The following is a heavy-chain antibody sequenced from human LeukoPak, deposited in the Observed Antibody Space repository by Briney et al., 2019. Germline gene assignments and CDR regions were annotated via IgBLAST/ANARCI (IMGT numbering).Heavy chain of an antibody. CDR3: ARNQGGSYGEGFDY. V-gene: IGHV4-34*01. D-gene: IGHD1-26*01. CDR2: INHSGST. J-gene: IGHJ4*02. CDR1: GGSFSGYY. Sequence: PSETLSLTCAVYGGSFSGYYWSWIRQPPGKGLEWIGEINHSGSTNYNPSLKSRVTISVDTSKNQFSLKLSSVTAADTAVYYCARNQGGSYGEGFDYWGQGTLVTVSS.